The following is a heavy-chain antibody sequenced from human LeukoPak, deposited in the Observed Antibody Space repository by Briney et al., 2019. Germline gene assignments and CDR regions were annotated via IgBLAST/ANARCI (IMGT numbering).Heavy chain of an antibody. Sequence: KPSETLSLTCAVSGYSISSGYYWGWIRQPPGKGLEWIGSIYHSGSTYYNPSLKSRVTISVDTSKNQFSLKLSSVTAADTAVYYCARVTAAAAADTQYYYYMDVWGKGTTVTVSS. CDR2: IYHSGST. J-gene: IGHJ6*03. CDR1: GYSISSGYY. D-gene: IGHD6-13*01. V-gene: IGHV4-38-2*01. CDR3: ARVTAAAAADTQYYYYMDV.